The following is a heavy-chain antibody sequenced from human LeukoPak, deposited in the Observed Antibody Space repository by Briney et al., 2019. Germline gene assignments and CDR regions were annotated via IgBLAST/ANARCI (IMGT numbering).Heavy chain of an antibody. J-gene: IGHJ4*02. V-gene: IGHV3-11*03. Sequence: GGSLRLSCAASGFTFSDYYMSWIRQAPGKGLEWLSYISSSSSYTNYADSVKGRFTISRDNAKTSLYLQMNSLRAEDTAVYYCARQRLSTYYYDSSGSEDLDYWGQGTLVTVSS. CDR2: ISSSSSYT. CDR1: GFTFSDYY. D-gene: IGHD3-22*01. CDR3: ARQRLSTYYYDSSGSEDLDY.